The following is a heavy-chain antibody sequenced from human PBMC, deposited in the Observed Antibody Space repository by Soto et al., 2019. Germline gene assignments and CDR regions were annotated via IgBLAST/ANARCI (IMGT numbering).Heavy chain of an antibody. Sequence: QVQLVQSGAEVKKPGASVKVSCKASGYTFTGYYMHWVRQAPGQGLEWMGWINPNSGGTNYAQKFQGWVTMTRDTXTSTAYMELSRLRSDDTAVYYCARGIAPAAARRMHVWGQGTTVTVSS. CDR2: INPNSGGT. CDR3: ARGIAPAAARRMHV. J-gene: IGHJ6*02. D-gene: IGHD6-13*01. V-gene: IGHV1-2*04. CDR1: GYTFTGYY.